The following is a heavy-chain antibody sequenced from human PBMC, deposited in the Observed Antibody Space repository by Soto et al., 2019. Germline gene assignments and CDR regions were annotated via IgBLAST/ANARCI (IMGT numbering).Heavy chain of an antibody. Sequence: QLVESGGGLVKPGGSLRLSCAASGFTLNNYWMHWVRQPAGMGLVWVSRINGDATSTSYADSVKGRFTISRDNARNTLYLQMNSLRAEDTALYYCARGDIAAETFFYYYGMDLWGQGTTVTVS. D-gene: IGHD6-13*01. J-gene: IGHJ6*02. CDR3: ARGDIAAETFFYYYGMDL. CDR1: GFTLNNYW. V-gene: IGHV3-74*01. CDR2: INGDATST.